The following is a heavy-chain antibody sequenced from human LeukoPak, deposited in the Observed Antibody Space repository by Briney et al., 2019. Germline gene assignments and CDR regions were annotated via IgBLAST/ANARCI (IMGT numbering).Heavy chain of an antibody. V-gene: IGHV1-8*01. Sequence: ASVKVSCKASGYTFTSYDINWVRQATGQGLEWMGWMNPNSGNTGYARKFQGRVTMTRNTSISTAYMELSSLRSEDTAVYYCARRVGGTQTYYYGMDVWGQGTTVTVSS. CDR1: GYTFTSYD. CDR3: ARRVGGTQTYYYGMDV. D-gene: IGHD1-1*01. CDR2: MNPNSGNT. J-gene: IGHJ6*02.